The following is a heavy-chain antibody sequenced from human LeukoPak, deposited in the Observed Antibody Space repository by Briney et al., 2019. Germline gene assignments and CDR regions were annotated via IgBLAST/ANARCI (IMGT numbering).Heavy chain of an antibody. CDR3: ARQPDRDYDSSDYRFHY. J-gene: IGHJ4*02. D-gene: IGHD3-22*01. V-gene: IGHV1-2*02. CDR1: GYTFTGYY. CDR2: INPNSGGT. Sequence: ASVKVSCKASGYTFTGYYMHWVRQAPGQGLEWMGWINPNSGGTNYAQKFQGRVTMTRDTSISTAYMELSRLRSDDTAVYYCARQPDRDYDSSDYRFHYWGQGALVTVSS.